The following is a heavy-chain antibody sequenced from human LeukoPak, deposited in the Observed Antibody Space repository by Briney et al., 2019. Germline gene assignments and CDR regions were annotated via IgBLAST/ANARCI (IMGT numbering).Heavy chain of an antibody. D-gene: IGHD3-10*01. V-gene: IGHV3-23*01. CDR3: AKWRYGVGFDS. Sequence: PGGSLRLSCAASRFTFSSYDMNWVRQAPGKGLEWVSAISGSDDKTYYADSVQGRFTISRDNSKNTLYLQMNSLRAEDTAVYYCAKWRYGVGFDSWGQGTLVTVSS. CDR1: RFTFSSYD. CDR2: ISGSDDKT. J-gene: IGHJ4*02.